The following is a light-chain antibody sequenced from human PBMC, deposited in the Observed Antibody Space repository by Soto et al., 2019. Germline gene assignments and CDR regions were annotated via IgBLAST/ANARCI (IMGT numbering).Light chain of an antibody. Sequence: AIQMTPSPSSLSAFPADTVTIHCRASQGISSYLAWYQQKPGKAPTLLIYAASTLQSGVPSRFSGSGSGTDFTLTISCLQSEDFATYYCQQYYSYPQTFGQGTKVDIK. CDR2: AAS. V-gene: IGKV1-8*01. CDR3: QQYYSYPQT. CDR1: QGISSY. J-gene: IGKJ1*01.